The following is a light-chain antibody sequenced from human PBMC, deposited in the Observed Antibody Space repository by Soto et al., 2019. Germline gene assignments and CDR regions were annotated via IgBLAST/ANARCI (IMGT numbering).Light chain of an antibody. J-gene: IGKJ1*01. CDR1: RSVXRY. CDR2: AAS. CDR3: HQYNKGTRT. Sequence: TKCTSPLSASVGDRVPITCRPSRSVXRYFAWYKYQPGQAPRLLXYAASTSANGIPASLSGSGSGTEFTRTISSLQSEYCECYYWHQYNKGTRTFGQGTKVDIK. V-gene: IGKV3-15*01.